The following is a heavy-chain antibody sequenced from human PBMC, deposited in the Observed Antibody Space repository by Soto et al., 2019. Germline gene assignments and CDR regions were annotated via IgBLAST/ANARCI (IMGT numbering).Heavy chain of an antibody. CDR3: ARPGIQPWSRHFHSGMDV. D-gene: IGHD5-18*01. V-gene: IGHV5-10-1*01. Sequence: GESLKISCKGSGYSFTSYWISWVRQMPGKGLEWMGRIDPSDSYTNYSPSFQGHVTISADKSISTAYLQWSSLKASDTAMYYCARPGIQPWSRHFHSGMDVRGQGPTVTVSS. J-gene: IGHJ6*02. CDR1: GYSFTSYW. CDR2: IDPSDSYT.